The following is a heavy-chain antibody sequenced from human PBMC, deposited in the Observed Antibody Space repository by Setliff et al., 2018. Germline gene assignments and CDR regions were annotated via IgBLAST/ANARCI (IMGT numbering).Heavy chain of an antibody. Sequence: PGGSLRLSCAGSGFSFSNCAMSWVRQAPGMGLDWVSSFRGGGGPTYYADSVKGRFTISRDISKNTVYLQMNSLRVEDTAVYFCAKVYRDYGNSVDAFDVWGQGTMVTVSS. CDR2: FRGGGGPT. V-gene: IGHV3-23*01. CDR3: AKVYRDYGNSVDAFDV. D-gene: IGHD4-17*01. CDR1: GFSFSNCA. J-gene: IGHJ3*01.